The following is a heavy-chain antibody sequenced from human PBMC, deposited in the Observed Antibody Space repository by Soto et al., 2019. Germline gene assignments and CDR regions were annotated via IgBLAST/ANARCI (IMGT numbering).Heavy chain of an antibody. D-gene: IGHD5-18*01. CDR3: ARDVDSYGYLDY. V-gene: IGHV3-11*06. CDR1: GFTFSDYY. J-gene: IGHJ4*02. CDR2: ISSSSSYT. Sequence: GGSLRLSCAASGFTFSDYYMSWIRQAPGKGLEWVSYISSSSSYTNYADSVKGRFTISRDNAKNSLYLQMNSLRAEDTAVYYCARDVDSYGYLDYWGQGTLVTVSS.